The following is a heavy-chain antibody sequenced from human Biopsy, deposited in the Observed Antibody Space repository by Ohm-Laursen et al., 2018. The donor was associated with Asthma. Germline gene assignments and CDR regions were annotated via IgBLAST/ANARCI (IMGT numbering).Heavy chain of an antibody. CDR3: ARAGCGDDCYSEGAFDI. V-gene: IGHV1-2*04. CDR1: GFPFTAYY. Sequence: ASVKVSCKTSGFPFTAYYIHWVRQAPGRGLEWMGWISLNTGDANLAQKFRGWVTMTRDTSISTAYLVLSGLKSHDTAVYYCARAGCGDDCYSEGAFDIWGQGTMVTVSA. D-gene: IGHD2-21*01. J-gene: IGHJ3*02. CDR2: ISLNTGDA.